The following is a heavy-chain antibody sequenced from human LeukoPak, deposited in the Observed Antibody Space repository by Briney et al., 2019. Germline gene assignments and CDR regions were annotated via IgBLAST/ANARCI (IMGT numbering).Heavy chain of an antibody. CDR3: ARHSPVGIFYFDY. J-gene: IGHJ4*02. V-gene: IGHV4-4*07. D-gene: IGHD1-26*01. CDR2: IYSSGST. Sequence: SETLSLTCTFSTKSINNYYWSWIRQPAGEGLEWIGLIYSSGSTSYNPSLKSRVTMSIDTSKNQFSLNLRSVTAADTAVYYCARHSPVGIFYFDYWGQGTLVTVSS. CDR1: TKSINNYY.